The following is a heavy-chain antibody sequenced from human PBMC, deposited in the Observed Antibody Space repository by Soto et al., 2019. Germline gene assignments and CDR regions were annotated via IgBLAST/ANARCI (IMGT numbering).Heavy chain of an antibody. J-gene: IGHJ1*01. D-gene: IGHD3-10*01. CDR2: MSAFTGKA. CDR3: ARDQRYYGSGYYHSDS. V-gene: IGHV1-18*04. CDR1: GYTFISYG. Sequence: ASVKVSCKASGYTFISYGISWVRQAPVQGLEWVGWMSAFTGKADYAQIFQDRVTMTTDTSTSTAYMELRSLRSDDTAVYYCARDQRYYGSGYYHSDSWGQATLVTVSS.